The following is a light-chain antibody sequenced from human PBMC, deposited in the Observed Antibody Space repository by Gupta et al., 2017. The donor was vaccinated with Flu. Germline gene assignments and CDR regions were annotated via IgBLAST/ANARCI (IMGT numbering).Light chain of an antibody. J-gene: IGKJ4*02. CDR3: QQYNTWPDT. CDR1: QTISRN. CDR2: GAS. Sequence: VPTYSPATQSVSPGERATLSFIASQTISRNLAWYQQTPGLAPRLLIYGASTTATGLPARLSGGGSGTNITLTISIRPSEDFAFYCCQQYNTWPDTFGXGTKLEIK. V-gene: IGKV3-15*01.